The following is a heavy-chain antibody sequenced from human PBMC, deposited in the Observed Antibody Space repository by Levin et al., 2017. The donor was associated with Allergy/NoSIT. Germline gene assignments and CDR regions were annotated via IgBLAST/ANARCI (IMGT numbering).Heavy chain of an antibody. J-gene: IGHJ4*02. D-gene: IGHD2-21*02. CDR1: GDSMSTSNW. V-gene: IGHV4-4*02. Sequence: KTSETLSLTCAVSGDSMSTSNWWAWVRQSPGKGLEWIGEIHPSGNTNYNPSLKSRVTVSVDMSKNQFSLKLTSLTAADTAVYYCAREGADYYFAYWGQGALVTVSS. CDR3: AREGADYYFAY. CDR2: IHPSGNT.